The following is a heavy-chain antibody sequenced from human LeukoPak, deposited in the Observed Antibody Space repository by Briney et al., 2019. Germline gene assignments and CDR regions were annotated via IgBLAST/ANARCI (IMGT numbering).Heavy chain of an antibody. V-gene: IGHV3-23*01. CDR2: ISGSGGST. CDR3: AKTNVESYYGSGLPFDP. Sequence: PGGSLRLSCAASGFTFSSYAMSWVRQAPGKGLEWVSAISGSGGSTYYADSEKGRFTISRDNSKNTLYLQMNSLRAEDTAVYYCAKTNVESYYGSGLPFDPWGQGTLVTVSS. D-gene: IGHD3-10*01. J-gene: IGHJ5*02. CDR1: GFTFSSYA.